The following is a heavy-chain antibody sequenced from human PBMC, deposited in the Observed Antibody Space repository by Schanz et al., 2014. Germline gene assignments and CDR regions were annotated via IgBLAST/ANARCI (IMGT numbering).Heavy chain of an antibody. CDR3: ATWSGTRLFHN. CDR1: GGSISSFY. CDR2: IYHSGST. D-gene: IGHD1-7*01. J-gene: IGHJ4*02. V-gene: IGHV4-59*04. Sequence: QVQLQESGPGLVKSSETLSLTCTVSGGSISSFYWGWIRQPAGKGLEWIGYIYHSGSTYYNPSLKSRVPISVDKSKKQFSRRLSSVTAADTAAYYCATWSGTRLFHNWGQGTLVTVSS.